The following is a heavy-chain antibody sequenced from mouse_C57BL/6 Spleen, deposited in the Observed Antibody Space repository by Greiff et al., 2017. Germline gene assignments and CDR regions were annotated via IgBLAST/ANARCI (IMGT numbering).Heavy chain of an antibody. D-gene: IGHD2-14*01. J-gene: IGHJ2*01. V-gene: IGHV1-26*01. CDR3: ARIGPDYFDY. Sequence: VQLQQSGPELVKPGASVKISCKASGYTFTDYYMNWVKQSHGKSLEWIGDINPNNGGTSYNQKFKGKATLTVDKSSSTAYMELRSLTAEDSAVYYCARIGPDYFDYWGQGTTRTVAS. CDR2: INPNNGGT. CDR1: GYTFTDYY.